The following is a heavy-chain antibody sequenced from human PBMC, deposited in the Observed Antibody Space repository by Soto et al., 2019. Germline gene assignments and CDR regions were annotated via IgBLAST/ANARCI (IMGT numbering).Heavy chain of an antibody. Sequence: SVKVSCKASGGTFSSYTISWVRQAPGQGLEWMGGIIPIFGTANYAQKFQGRVTITADESTSTAYMDLSSLISEDTAVYYCARLLDYYDSSGYYFFAFDIWGQGTMVTVSS. V-gene: IGHV1-69*13. D-gene: IGHD3-22*01. CDR2: IIPIFGTA. J-gene: IGHJ3*02. CDR1: GGTFSSYT. CDR3: ARLLDYYDSSGYYFFAFDI.